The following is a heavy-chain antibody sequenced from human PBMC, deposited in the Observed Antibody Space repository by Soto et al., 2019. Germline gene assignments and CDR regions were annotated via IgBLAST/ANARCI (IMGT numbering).Heavy chain of an antibody. CDR2: IYHSGST. J-gene: IGHJ5*02. V-gene: IGHV4-30-2*01. D-gene: IGHD1-26*01. CDR1: RCSTNHDNYY. CDR3: ARTPTP. Sequence: AERRVLTCAISRCSTNHDNYYWSWIRQPPGKGLEWIGYIYHSGSTYYNPSLKSRVTISVDRSKNQFSLKLSSVTAADTAVYYCARTPTPWGQGTLLTVSS.